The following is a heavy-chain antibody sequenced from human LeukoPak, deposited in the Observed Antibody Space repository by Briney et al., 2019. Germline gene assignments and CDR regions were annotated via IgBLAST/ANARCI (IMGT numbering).Heavy chain of an antibody. V-gene: IGHV4-4*07. D-gene: IGHD3-22*01. CDR1: GGSISSYY. CDR2: IYTSGST. CDR3: ASGYYYDSSGYYFPGYFQH. Sequence: SETLSLTCTVSGGSISSYYWSWIRQPAGKGLEWIGRIYTSGSTNYNPSLKSRVTISVDTSKNQFSLKLSSVTAADAAVYYCASGYYYDSSGYYFPGYFQHWGQGTLVTVSS. J-gene: IGHJ1*01.